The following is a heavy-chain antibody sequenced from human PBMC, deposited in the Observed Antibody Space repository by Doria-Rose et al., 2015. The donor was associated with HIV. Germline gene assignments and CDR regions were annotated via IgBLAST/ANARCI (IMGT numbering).Heavy chain of an antibody. CDR2: ISSSGSYI. J-gene: IGHJ4*02. Sequence: GGSLRLSCAASGFTFSDYYMSWIRQPPGKGLEWVSYISSSGSYIYYADSVKGRFTISRDRAKNSLYLEMNSLGAEDTAVYYCACGVGATGDYWGQGTLVTVSS. CDR1: GFTFSDYY. CDR3: ACGVGATGDY. V-gene: IGHV3-11*01. D-gene: IGHD1-26*01.